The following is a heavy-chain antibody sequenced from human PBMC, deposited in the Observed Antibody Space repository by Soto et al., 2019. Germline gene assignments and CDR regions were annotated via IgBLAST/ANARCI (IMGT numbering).Heavy chain of an antibody. Sequence: QVQLQESGPGLVKPSQTLSLTCTVSGGSISSGGYYWSWIRQHPGKGLEWIGYIYYSGSTYYNPSLKSRVTISVDTSKNHYSLKLSSVTAADTAVYCCASKLDGDFPSPFDYWGQGTLVTVSS. J-gene: IGHJ4*02. CDR3: ASKLDGDFPSPFDY. CDR2: IYYSGST. CDR1: GGSISSGGYY. V-gene: IGHV4-31*03. D-gene: IGHD4-17*01.